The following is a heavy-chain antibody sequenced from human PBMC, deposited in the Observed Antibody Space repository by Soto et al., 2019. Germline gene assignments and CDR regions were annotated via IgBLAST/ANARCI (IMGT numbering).Heavy chain of an antibody. CDR1: RDTFTSYY. V-gene: IGHV1-46*01. J-gene: IGHJ5*02. CDR2: INPHGGST. D-gene: IGHD1-26*01. Sequence: ASVKVSCKAPRDTFTSYYINWVRQAPGQGLEWMGVINPHGGSTAYAQKFKGRVTLTRDTSASTVYMEVSSLTSEDTAMYYCARSSGGNFGIVIEGTNWFAPCGQGTLVTVSS. CDR3: ARSSGGNFGIVIEGTNWFAP.